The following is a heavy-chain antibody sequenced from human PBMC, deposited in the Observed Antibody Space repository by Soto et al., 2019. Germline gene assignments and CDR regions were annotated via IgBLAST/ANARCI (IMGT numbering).Heavy chain of an antibody. Sequence: EVHLLESAGGLVQPGWSLRISCAASGFIFSDYSMSWVRQAPGKGLEWVSAISGNAHATYYAASVKGRFTISRDNSKNTLYLQMDSLRVEDTARYYCVKDAPQPFSDWGRGTLVTVSS. J-gene: IGHJ4*01. CDR1: GFIFSDYS. V-gene: IGHV3-23*01. CDR2: ISGNAHAT. CDR3: VKDAPQPFSD. D-gene: IGHD3-3*02.